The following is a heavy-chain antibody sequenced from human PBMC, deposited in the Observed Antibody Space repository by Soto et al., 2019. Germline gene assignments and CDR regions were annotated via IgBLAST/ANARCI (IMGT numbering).Heavy chain of an antibody. CDR2: ISAYNGNT. V-gene: IGHV1-18*01. CDR3: ARDDILTGYHHPQPDY. CDR1: GYTFTSYG. Sequence: ASVKVSCKASGYTFTSYGISWVRQAPGQGLEWMGWISAYNGNTNYAQKLQGRVTMTTDTSTSTAYMELRSLRSDDTAVYYCARDDILTGYHHPQPDYWGQGTLVTVSS. D-gene: IGHD3-9*01. J-gene: IGHJ4*02.